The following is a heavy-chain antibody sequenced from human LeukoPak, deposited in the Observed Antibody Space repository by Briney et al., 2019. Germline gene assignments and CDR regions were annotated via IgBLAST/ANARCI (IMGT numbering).Heavy chain of an antibody. D-gene: IGHD7-27*01. CDR1: GYSFTNFW. CDR3: ARQTAMGRSGDY. J-gene: IGHJ4*02. V-gene: IGHV5-51*01. CDR2: IDPGDSGT. Sequence: GESLKISCKASGYSFTNFWIGWVRQTPGRGLEWMGIIDPGDSGTRYTPSFQGQVTISADKSLSTAYLQWNSLRASDTAMYYCARQTAMGRSGDYWGQGTLVTVSS.